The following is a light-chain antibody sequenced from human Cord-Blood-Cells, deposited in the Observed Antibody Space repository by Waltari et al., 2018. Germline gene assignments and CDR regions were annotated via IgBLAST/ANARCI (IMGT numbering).Light chain of an antibody. CDR2: WSS. V-gene: IGKV4-1*01. Sequence: DIVMTQSPDSLAVSLGERATINCKSSQSVLYSSNNKNYLAWYQQKPGQPPNLLIYWSSTPEACVPDRFSGGGCCTEYTPTISSLQAEDVAVYYCQQYYSTPALTFGGGTKVEIK. CDR3: QQYYSTPALT. CDR1: QSVLYSSNNKNY. J-gene: IGKJ4*01.